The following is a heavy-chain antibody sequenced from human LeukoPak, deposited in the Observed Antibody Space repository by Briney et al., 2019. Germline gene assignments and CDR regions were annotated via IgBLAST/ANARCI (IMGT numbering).Heavy chain of an antibody. CDR2: IWFDGSNK. J-gene: IGHJ5*02. D-gene: IGHD4-17*01. CDR1: GFTFSSYG. Sequence: PGGSLRLSCAASGFTFSSYGMHWVRQALGKGLEWVAVIWFDGSNKYYADSVKGRFTISRDNSKNTLYLQMNSLRAEDTAAYYCAKSGHDYGDYRKYNWFDPWGQGTLVTVSS. CDR3: AKSGHDYGDYRKYNWFDP. V-gene: IGHV3-33*06.